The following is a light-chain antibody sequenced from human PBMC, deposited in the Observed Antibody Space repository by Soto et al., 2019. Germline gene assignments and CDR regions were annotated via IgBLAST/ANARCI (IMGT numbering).Light chain of an antibody. CDR1: QSINNW. V-gene: IGKV1-5*01. J-gene: IGKJ1*01. CDR2: DVS. CDR3: QHYNDYVVWT. Sequence: TQSPATLSASVRDRVTITCRASQSINNWLAWYQQKPGKAPNLLIYDVSSLGSGVPSRFSGSGSGTEFTLTISSLQPDDFATYYCQHYNDYVVWTFGQGTKVDIK.